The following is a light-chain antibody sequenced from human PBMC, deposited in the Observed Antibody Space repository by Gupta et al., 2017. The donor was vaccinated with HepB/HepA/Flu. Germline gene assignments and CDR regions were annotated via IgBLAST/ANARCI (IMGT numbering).Light chain of an antibody. CDR1: SRAVTSGHP. CDR3: LLSYSGAYV. CDR2: DAS. J-gene: IGLJ1*01. Sequence: VTQETSLTVSPGGTVTLTCGSSSRAVTSGHPPYWFQQKPGQAPKTLISDASNTHSWTPARFSGSLLGDKAALTLSGAQPEDEAEYFCLLSYSGAYVFGAGTKVTVL. V-gene: IGLV7-46*01.